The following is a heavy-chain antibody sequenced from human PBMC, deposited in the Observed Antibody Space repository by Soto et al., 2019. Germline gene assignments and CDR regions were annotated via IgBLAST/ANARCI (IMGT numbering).Heavy chain of an antibody. V-gene: IGHV4-30-2*01. CDR3: ARVSAPYLGTWFDP. CDR1: GGAISRGNSYA. D-gene: IGHD1-1*01. J-gene: IGHJ5*02. Sequence: QLQLQESGSGLVKPSQTLSLTCAVSGGAISRGNSYAWSWIRQPPGKGLEWIGSISHTGRSSSNPSLKARVSMSVDTPTNPFSLKLPSVTAADMAVYYCARVSAPYLGTWFDPWGQGSLVIVSS. CDR2: ISHTGRS.